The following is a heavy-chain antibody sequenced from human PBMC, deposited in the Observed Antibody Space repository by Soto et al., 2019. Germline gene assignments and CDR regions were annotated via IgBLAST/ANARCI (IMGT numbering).Heavy chain of an antibody. Sequence: RGESLKISCKGSGYSFTSYWISWVRQMPGKGLEWMGRIDPSDSYTNYSPSFQGHVTISADKSISTAYLQWSSLKASDTAMYYCAGLQCYNPPYNWFDPWGQGTLVTVSS. V-gene: IGHV5-10-1*01. D-gene: IGHD1-1*01. CDR3: AGLQCYNPPYNWFDP. CDR1: GYSFTSYW. J-gene: IGHJ5*02. CDR2: IDPSDSYT.